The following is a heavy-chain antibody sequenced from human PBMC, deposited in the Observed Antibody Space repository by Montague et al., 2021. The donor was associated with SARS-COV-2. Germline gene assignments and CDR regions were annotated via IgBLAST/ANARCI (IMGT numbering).Heavy chain of an antibody. D-gene: IGHD2-15*01. Sequence: SLRVSCKASGYTFTGYYMHWVRQAPGQGLEWMGWINPNSGDTNYXQKFQGRVTMTRDTSISTAYMDLSRLRSDDTAVYHCARGIGYSQFDCWGQGTLVTVSS. CDR3: ARGIGYSQFDC. CDR1: GYTFTGYY. V-gene: IGHV1-2*02. CDR2: INPNSGDT. J-gene: IGHJ4*02.